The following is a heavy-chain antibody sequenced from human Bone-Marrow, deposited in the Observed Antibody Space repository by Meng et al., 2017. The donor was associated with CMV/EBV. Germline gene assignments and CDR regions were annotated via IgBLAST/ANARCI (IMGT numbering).Heavy chain of an antibody. D-gene: IGHD6-19*01. CDR1: EYEFTNYW. J-gene: IGHJ5*02. CDR2: IYPGDSDT. V-gene: IGHV5-51*01. CDR3: ARAVAPNWFDP. Sequence: GESLKISCEASEYEFTNYWIGWVRQMPGKGLEWMGIIYPGDSDTRYSPSFQGQVTISADKSISTAYLQWSSLKASDTAMYYCARAVAPNWFDPWGQGTLVTVSS.